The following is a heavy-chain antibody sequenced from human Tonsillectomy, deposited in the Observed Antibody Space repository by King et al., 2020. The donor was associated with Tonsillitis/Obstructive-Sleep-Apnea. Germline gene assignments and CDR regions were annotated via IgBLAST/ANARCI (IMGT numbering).Heavy chain of an antibody. D-gene: IGHD3-10*01. Sequence: QLVQSGAEVKKPGESLGISCKGSGYSFTSYWISWVRQMPGKGLEWMGRIDPSDSYTNYSPSFQGHVTISADKSISTAYLQWSSLKASDTAMYYCATTYYYGSGSYNAYYYYGMDVWGQGTTVTVSS. CDR3: ATTYYYGSGSYNAYYYYGMDV. J-gene: IGHJ6*02. CDR1: GYSFTSYW. V-gene: IGHV5-10-1*03. CDR2: IDPSDSYT.